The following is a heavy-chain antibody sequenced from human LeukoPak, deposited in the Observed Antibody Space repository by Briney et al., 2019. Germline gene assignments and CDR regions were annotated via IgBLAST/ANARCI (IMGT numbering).Heavy chain of an antibody. CDR2: IDPYSGNT. CDR3: ARGVGNEGLTM. D-gene: IGHD3-3*01. Sequence: ASVKVSCNTSGYTFKSYAITWVRQAPGQGLEWMGWIDPYSGNTNYAQKFQGRVTMTTETFTGTADMEVTSLRGDDTAVYYCARGVGNEGLTMWGQGTLITVSS. V-gene: IGHV1-18*01. J-gene: IGHJ3*01. CDR1: GYTFKSYA.